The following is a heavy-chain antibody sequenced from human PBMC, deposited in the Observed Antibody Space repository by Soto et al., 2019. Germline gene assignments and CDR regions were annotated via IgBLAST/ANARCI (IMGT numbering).Heavy chain of an antibody. D-gene: IGHD6-6*01. CDR2: ISGSGGST. J-gene: IGHJ6*02. CDR1: GFTFSSYA. CDR3: AKGVAARQIGGAYYYYGMDV. V-gene: IGHV3-23*01. Sequence: GGSLRLSCAASGFTFSSYAMSWVRQAPGKGLGWVSAISGSGGSTYYADSVKGRFTISRDNSKNTLYLQMNSLRAEDTAVYYCAKGVAARQIGGAYYYYGMDVWGQGTTVTVSS.